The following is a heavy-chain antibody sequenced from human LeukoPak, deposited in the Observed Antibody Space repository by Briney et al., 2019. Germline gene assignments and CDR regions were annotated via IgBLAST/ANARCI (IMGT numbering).Heavy chain of an antibody. D-gene: IGHD4-23*01. CDR1: GYTFNTYW. Sequence: GESLKISCKGSGYTFNTYWVGWVRQMPGKGLEWIGIIYPGDSDIRYSPSFRGQVTISADKSSSTAYLQWSSLKASDTAMYYCVRLMTTVVTGFDYWGQGTLVTVSS. CDR2: IYPGDSDI. V-gene: IGHV5-51*01. CDR3: VRLMTTVVTGFDY. J-gene: IGHJ4*02.